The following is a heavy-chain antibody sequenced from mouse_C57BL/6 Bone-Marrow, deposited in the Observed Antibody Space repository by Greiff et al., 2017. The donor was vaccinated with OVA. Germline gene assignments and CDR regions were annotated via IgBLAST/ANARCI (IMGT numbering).Heavy chain of an antibody. CDR2: IFPGSGST. CDR3: ANYYGSSYGWDY. CDR1: GYTFTDYY. V-gene: IGHV1-75*01. J-gene: IGHJ2*01. Sequence: QVQLQQSGPELVKPGASVKISCKASGYTFTDYYINWVKQRPGQGLEWIGWIFPGSGSTYYNEKFKGKATLTVDKSSSTAYMLLSSLTSEDSAVYFCANYYGSSYGWDYWGQGTTLTVSS. D-gene: IGHD1-1*01.